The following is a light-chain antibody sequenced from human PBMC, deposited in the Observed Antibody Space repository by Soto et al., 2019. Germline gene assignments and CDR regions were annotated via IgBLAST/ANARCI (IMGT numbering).Light chain of an antibody. CDR3: SSYAGRDAYVI. J-gene: IGLJ2*01. CDR2: EVN. Sequence: QSVLTQPPSASGSPGQSVAISCTGTSNDSGGYNYVSWYQRRPGKAPKLILYEVNTRPSGVPDRFSGSKSGNTASLTVSGLQADDEADYYCSSYAGRDAYVIFGGGTKLTVL. CDR1: SNDSGGYNY. V-gene: IGLV2-8*01.